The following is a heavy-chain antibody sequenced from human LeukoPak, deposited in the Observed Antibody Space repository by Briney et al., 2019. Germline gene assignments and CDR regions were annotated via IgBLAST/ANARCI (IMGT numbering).Heavy chain of an antibody. CDR2: IKQDGSEK. CDR3: ARDRGYGDLYALFDY. V-gene: IGHV3-7*01. J-gene: IGHJ4*02. CDR1: GFTFSNAW. D-gene: IGHD4-17*01. Sequence: PGGSLRLSCAASGFTFSNAWMSWVRQAPGKGLEWVANIKQDGSEKYYVDSVKGRFTISRDNAKNSLYLQMNSLRAEDTAVYYCARDRGYGDLYALFDYWGQGTLVTVSS.